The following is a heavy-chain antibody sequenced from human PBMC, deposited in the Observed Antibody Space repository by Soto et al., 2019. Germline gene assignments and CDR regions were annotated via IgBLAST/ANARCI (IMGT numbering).Heavy chain of an antibody. J-gene: IGHJ5*02. CDR3: AREIVTAGGNNYFDP. Sequence: QVQLQVSGPRLVKPSGSLSLTCGVSGGTVASSHWWSWVRQSPGGGLEWLRNVYHTGDTNFNPSLQSRVTISVDKSNNQFSLRLKSLTAADTAVYFCAREIVTAGGNNYFDPWGPGTLVTVSS. CDR1: GGTVASSHW. V-gene: IGHV4-4*02. CDR2: VYHTGDT. D-gene: IGHD2-21*02.